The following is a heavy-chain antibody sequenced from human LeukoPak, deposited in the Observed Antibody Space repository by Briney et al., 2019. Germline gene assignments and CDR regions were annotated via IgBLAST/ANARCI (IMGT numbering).Heavy chain of an antibody. V-gene: IGHV5-51*01. CDR1: GYTFISYW. CDR3: ARLTPITMVRGVIITSHFDY. CDR2: IYPGDSDT. D-gene: IGHD3-10*01. Sequence: GESLKISCKGSGYTFISYWIGWVRQMPGKGLEWMGIIYPGDSDTRYSPSFQGQVTTSADKSISTAYLQWSSLKASDTAMYYCARLTPITMVRGVIITSHFDYWGQGTLVTVSS. J-gene: IGHJ4*02.